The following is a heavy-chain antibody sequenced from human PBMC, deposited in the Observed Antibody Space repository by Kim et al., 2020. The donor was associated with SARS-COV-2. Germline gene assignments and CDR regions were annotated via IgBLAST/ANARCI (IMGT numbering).Heavy chain of an antibody. CDR3: ARGLDY. CDR2: NRGGT. V-gene: IGHV1-2*02. Sequence: NRGGTNYAQKFQGRVTMTRDTSISTAYMELSSLRSDDTAVYYCARGLDYWGQGTLVTVSS. J-gene: IGHJ4*02.